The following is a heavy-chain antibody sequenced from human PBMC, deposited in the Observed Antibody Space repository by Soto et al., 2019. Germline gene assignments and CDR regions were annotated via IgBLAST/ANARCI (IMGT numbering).Heavy chain of an antibody. J-gene: IGHJ4*02. CDR3: AKDKDTTFSPQDY. D-gene: IGHD2-15*01. Sequence: EVQLLESGGDLVQPGGSLRLSCAASGFTFTTYAMTWVRQAPGKGLEWVSAISGSGGSTYYADSVKGRFTISRDNSKNTLYLQMNSLRAEDTAVYYCAKDKDTTFSPQDYWCQGTLVTVSS. CDR2: ISGSGGST. V-gene: IGHV3-23*01. CDR1: GFTFTTYA.